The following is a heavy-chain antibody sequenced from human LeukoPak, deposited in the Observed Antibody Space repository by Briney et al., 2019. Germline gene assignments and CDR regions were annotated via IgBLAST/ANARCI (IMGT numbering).Heavy chain of an antibody. Sequence: SETLSLTCAVYGGSLSGYYWSWIRQPPGKGLEWIGEINHSGSTNYNPSLKSRVTISVDTSKNQFSLKLSSVTAADTAVYYCARAGPGPSDITMVRGVIRRGAFDIWGQGTMVTVSS. CDR1: GGSLSGYY. J-gene: IGHJ3*02. CDR2: INHSGST. V-gene: IGHV4-34*01. D-gene: IGHD3-10*01. CDR3: ARAGPGPSDITMVRGVIRRGAFDI.